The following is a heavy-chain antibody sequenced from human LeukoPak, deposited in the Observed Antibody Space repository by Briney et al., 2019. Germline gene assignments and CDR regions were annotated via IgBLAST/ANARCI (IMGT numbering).Heavy chain of an antibody. CDR1: GFTFSNYN. CDR2: ITSSGTYI. V-gene: IGHV3-21*01. D-gene: IGHD3-10*01. J-gene: IGHJ4*02. CDR3: ARDANFGELLYHTEDLFDF. Sequence: GGSLRLSCAASGFTFSNYNMNWVRQAPGKTMEWVSSITSSGTYIFYADSVRGRFTISRDNAKNSLYLQMDSLGPEDTAVYYCARDANFGELLYHTEDLFDFWGQGTPVTVSS.